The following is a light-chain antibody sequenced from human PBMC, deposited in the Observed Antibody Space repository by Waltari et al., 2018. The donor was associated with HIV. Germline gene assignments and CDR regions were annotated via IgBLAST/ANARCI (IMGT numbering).Light chain of an antibody. J-gene: IGLJ3*02. Sequence: QSALTQPASVSGSPGQSITISCTGTSSDVGRYNLVSWYQQLPGKAPKLIIYEVNKRPTVVSTGFSGAKSGKTASLTISGLQAEDEADYYFCSDAGRAVFGGGTKLTVL. CDR3: CSDAGRAV. CDR1: SSDVGRYNL. V-gene: IGLV2-23*02. CDR2: EVN.